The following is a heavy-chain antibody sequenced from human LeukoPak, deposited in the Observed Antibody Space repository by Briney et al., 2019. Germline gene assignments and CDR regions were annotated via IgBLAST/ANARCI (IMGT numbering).Heavy chain of an antibody. D-gene: IGHD1-14*01. CDR2: IYTSGST. Sequence: SETLSLTCTVSGDSVSGISFYWSWIRQPAGKGLEWIGRIYTSGSTNYNPSLKSRVTMSVDTSKNQFSLKLSSVTAADTAVYYCARAPRTYYFDYWGQGTLVTVSS. J-gene: IGHJ4*02. V-gene: IGHV4-61*02. CDR1: GDSVSGISFY. CDR3: ARAPRTYYFDY.